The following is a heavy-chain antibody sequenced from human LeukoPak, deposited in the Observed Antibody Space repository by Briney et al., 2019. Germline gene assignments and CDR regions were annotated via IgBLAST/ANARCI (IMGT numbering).Heavy chain of an antibody. J-gene: IGHJ4*02. CDR3: ASSLKRGYSYGYFDY. D-gene: IGHD5-18*01. CDR1: GGSISSSSYY. Sequence: SETLSLTCTVSGGSISSSSYYWGWIRQPPGKGLEWIGSIYYSGSTYYNPSLKSRVTISVDTSKNQFSLKLSSVTAADTAVYYCASSLKRGYSYGYFDYWGQGTLVTVSS. CDR2: IYYSGST. V-gene: IGHV4-39*07.